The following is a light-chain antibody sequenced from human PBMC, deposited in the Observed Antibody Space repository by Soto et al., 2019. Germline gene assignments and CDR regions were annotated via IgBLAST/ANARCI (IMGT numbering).Light chain of an antibody. V-gene: IGKV4-1*01. Sequence: DIVMTQSPDSLAVSLGERATINCKSSQSVLHSSNNKNYLAWYQQKPGQPPKLLIYWASTRESGVPDRFSGSGSGTDFTLTISSLQAEDVAVYYCQQYYRPWTFSQGTKVEIK. J-gene: IGKJ1*01. CDR1: QSVLHSSNNKNY. CDR2: WAS. CDR3: QQYYRPWT.